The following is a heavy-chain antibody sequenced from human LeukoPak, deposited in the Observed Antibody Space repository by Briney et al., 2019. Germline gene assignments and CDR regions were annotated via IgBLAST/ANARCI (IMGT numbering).Heavy chain of an antibody. V-gene: IGHV3-21*01. J-gene: IGHJ4*02. D-gene: IGHD6-19*01. Sequence: PGGSLRLSCAASGFTFSRYSMNWVRQAPGKGLEWVSSLSSSSSYIYYADSAKGRFPISRNNAKNSLYLQMNSLRAEDTAVYYCARSGYSSGWYSEGIGYWGQGTLVTVSS. CDR1: GFTFSRYS. CDR3: ARSGYSSGWYSEGIGY. CDR2: LSSSSSYI.